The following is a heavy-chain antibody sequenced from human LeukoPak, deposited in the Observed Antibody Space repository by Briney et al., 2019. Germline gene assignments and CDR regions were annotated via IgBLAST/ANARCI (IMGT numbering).Heavy chain of an antibody. J-gene: IGHJ6*02. CDR3: ARGRSNYHGMDV. D-gene: IGHD1-26*01. CDR1: DGSINSYY. Sequence: SETLSLTCSVSDGSINSYYWNWIRRPPGKGLEWIGYIYYNGNTNYSPSLKSRVTMSVDTSKNLFSLKVSSVTAADTAVYYCARGRSNYHGMDVWGQGTTVTVSS. V-gene: IGHV4-59*01. CDR2: IYYNGNT.